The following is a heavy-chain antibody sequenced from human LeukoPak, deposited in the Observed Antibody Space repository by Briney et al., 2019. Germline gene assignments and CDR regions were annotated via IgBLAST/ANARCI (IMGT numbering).Heavy chain of an antibody. CDR2: INHSGST. CDR3: ARERNIVVVPAAGYGMDV. V-gene: IGHV4-34*01. CDR1: GGSFSGYY. D-gene: IGHD2-2*01. J-gene: IGHJ6*02. Sequence: PSETLSLTCAVYGGSFSGYYWSWIRHPPGKGLECIGEINHSGSTNYNPSLKSRVTISVDTSKNQFSLKLSSVTAADTAVYYCARERNIVVVPAAGYGMDVWGQGTTVTVSS.